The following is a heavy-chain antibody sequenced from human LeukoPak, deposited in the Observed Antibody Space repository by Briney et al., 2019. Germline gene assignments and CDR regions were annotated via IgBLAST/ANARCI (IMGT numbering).Heavy chain of an antibody. CDR3: ARGSGDLDN. CDR1: GFTFSSYA. D-gene: IGHD4-17*01. J-gene: IGHJ4*02. V-gene: IGHV3-64*01. CDR2: ISSNGGST. Sequence: PGGSLRLSCAASGFTFSSYAMHWVRQAPGKGLEYVSAISSNGGSTYYANSVKGRFTISRDNSKNTLYLQMGSLRAEDMAVYYCARGSGDLDNWGQGTLVTVSS.